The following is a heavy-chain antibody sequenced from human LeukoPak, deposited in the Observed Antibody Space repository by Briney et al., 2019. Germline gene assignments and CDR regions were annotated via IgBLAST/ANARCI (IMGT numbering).Heavy chain of an antibody. CDR3: ARDLSSTSDY. Sequence: ASVKLSCTAAAYTFTIYDINWVRQAPGQGLGWMGGINPNSGGTNYAQKFPGRVTMTRDTSISTAYMELSRLRSDDTAVYYCARDLSSTSDYWGQGTLVTVSS. CDR1: AYTFTIYD. D-gene: IGHD2-2*01. CDR2: INPNSGGT. J-gene: IGHJ4*02. V-gene: IGHV1-2*02.